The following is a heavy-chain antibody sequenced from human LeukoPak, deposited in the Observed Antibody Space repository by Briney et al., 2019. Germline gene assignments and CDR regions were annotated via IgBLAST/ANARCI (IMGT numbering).Heavy chain of an antibody. D-gene: IGHD4-11*01. J-gene: IGHJ4*02. CDR2: IYYRGST. CDR1: GGSISSYY. Sequence: SETLSLTCTVAGGSISSYYWSWIRQPPGKGLEWIGYIYYRGSTNYNSSLKSRVTISVDTSKNQFSLKLSSVTAADTAVYYCARGQTTSFDYWGQGTLVTVSS. CDR3: ARGQTTSFDY. V-gene: IGHV4-59*01.